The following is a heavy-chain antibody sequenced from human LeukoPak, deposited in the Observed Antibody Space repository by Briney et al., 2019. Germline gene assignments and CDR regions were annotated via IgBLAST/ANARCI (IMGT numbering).Heavy chain of an antibody. V-gene: IGHV1-18*01. CDR3: ARDPRLYGYDFWSGTFDY. D-gene: IGHD3-3*01. CDR2: ISAYNGNT. J-gene: IGHJ4*02. Sequence: ASVKVSCKXSGYTFTSYGISWVRQAPGQGLEWMGWISAYNGNTNYAQKLQGRVTMTTDTSTSTAYMELRSLRSDDTAVYYCARDPRLYGYDFWSGTFDYWGQGTLVTVSS. CDR1: GYTFTSYG.